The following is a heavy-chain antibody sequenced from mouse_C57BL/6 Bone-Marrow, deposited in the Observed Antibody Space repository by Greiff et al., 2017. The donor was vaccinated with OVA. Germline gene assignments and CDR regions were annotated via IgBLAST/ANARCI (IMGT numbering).Heavy chain of an antibody. J-gene: IGHJ4*01. CDR2: IYPGSGRT. CDR1: GYTFTSYW. CDR3: ARSGITTVEGDFAMDY. Sequence: QVQLQQPGAELVKPGASVKMSCKASGYTFTSYWITWVKQRPGQGLEWIGDIYPGSGRTNYNEKFKSKATLPVDTSSSTAYMQLSSLSSDDSAVYYCARSGITTVEGDFAMDYWGQGTSVTVSS. D-gene: IGHD1-1*01. V-gene: IGHV1-55*01.